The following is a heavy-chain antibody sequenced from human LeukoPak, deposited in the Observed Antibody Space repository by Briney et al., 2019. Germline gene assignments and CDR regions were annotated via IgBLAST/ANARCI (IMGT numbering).Heavy chain of an antibody. CDR1: GYSFTSYW. J-gene: IGHJ6*02. CDR2: IYPGDSDT. V-gene: IGHV5-51*01. CDR3: ARSSSYPDSYYYYGMDV. Sequence: GESLKISCKGSGYSFTSYWIGWVRQMPGRGLEWMGIIYPGDSDTRYSPSFQGQVTISADKSISTAYLQWSSLKASDTAMYYCARSSSYPDSYYYYGMDVWGQGTTVTVSS. D-gene: IGHD3-16*02.